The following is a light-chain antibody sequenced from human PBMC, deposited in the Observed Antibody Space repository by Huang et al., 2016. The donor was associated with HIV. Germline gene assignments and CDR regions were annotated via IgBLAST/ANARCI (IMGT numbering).Light chain of an antibody. Sequence: EIVMTQSPATLSVSPGERATLSCRASQSVKSNLAWYQQKPGQAPRLLIYSASPRATGIPARFSDSWSGTEFTLTISSLQSEDCAVYYCQQYNDWPPWTFGQGTKVEIK. CDR2: SAS. CDR3: QQYNDWPPWT. CDR1: QSVKSN. J-gene: IGKJ1*01. V-gene: IGKV3-15*01.